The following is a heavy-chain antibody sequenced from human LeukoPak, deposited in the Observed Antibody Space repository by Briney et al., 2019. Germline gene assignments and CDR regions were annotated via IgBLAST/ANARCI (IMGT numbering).Heavy chain of an antibody. D-gene: IGHD2-21*02. V-gene: IGHV3-23*01. CDR2: ISGSGGST. Sequence: GGSLRLSCAASGFTFSSYAMSWVRQAPGKGLEWVSAISGSGGSTYYADSVKGRFTISRDNSKNTLYLQMNSLRAEDTAVYYCARVKAPVVMTATLDYWGQGTLVTVSS. CDR3: ARVKAPVVMTATLDY. J-gene: IGHJ4*02. CDR1: GFTFSSYA.